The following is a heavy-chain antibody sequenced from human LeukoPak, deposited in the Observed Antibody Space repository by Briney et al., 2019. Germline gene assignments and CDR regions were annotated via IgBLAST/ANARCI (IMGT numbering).Heavy chain of an antibody. CDR1: GLIVSHNY. V-gene: IGHV3-66*01. Sequence: GGSLRLSCAASGLIVSHNYMSWVRQAPGKGLEWVSVIYSDDSTYYAGSVKGRFTISRDNSKNTVYLQMNSLRVEDTAVYYCARDGSPTPWGQGTLVTVSS. J-gene: IGHJ5*02. CDR3: ARDGSPTP. CDR2: IYSDDST.